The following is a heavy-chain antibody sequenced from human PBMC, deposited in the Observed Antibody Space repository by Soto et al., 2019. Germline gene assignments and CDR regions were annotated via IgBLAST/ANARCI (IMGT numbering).Heavy chain of an antibody. CDR1: GLTLSSYG. J-gene: IGHJ4*02. Sequence: GGSLRLSCAASGLTLSSYGMHRVRQAPVKGLEWVAVISYDGSNKYYADSVKGRFTISRDNSKNTLYLQMNSLRAEDTAVYYCAMDQGLGTFDYWGQGTLVTVSS. CDR2: ISYDGSNK. D-gene: IGHD7-27*01. CDR3: AMDQGLGTFDY. V-gene: IGHV3-30*03.